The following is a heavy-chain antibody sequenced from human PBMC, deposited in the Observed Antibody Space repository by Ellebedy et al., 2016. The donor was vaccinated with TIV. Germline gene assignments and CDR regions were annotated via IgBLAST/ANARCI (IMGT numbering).Heavy chain of an antibody. J-gene: IGHJ6*02. Sequence: KVSCXGSGYSFTSYWIGWVRQMPGKGLEWMGIIYPGDSDTRYSPSFQGQVTISADKSISTAYLQWSSLKASDTAMYYCARLSGDPGGYYYYGMDVWGQGTTVTVSS. CDR3: ARLSGDPGGYYYYGMDV. D-gene: IGHD7-27*01. CDR1: GYSFTSYW. V-gene: IGHV5-51*01. CDR2: IYPGDSDT.